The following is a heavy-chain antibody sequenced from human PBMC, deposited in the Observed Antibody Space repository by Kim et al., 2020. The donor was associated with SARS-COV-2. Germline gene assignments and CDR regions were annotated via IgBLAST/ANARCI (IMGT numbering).Heavy chain of an antibody. CDR3: ARVLRYFDSHLGAFDI. CDR1: GFTVSSNY. CDR2: IYSGGST. J-gene: IGHJ3*02. V-gene: IGHV3-66*01. D-gene: IGHD3-9*01. Sequence: GGSLRLSCAASGFTVSSNYMSWVRQAPGKGLEWVSVIYSGGSTYYADSVKGRFTISRDNSKNTLYLQMNSLRAEDTAVYYCARVLRYFDSHLGAFDIWGQGTMVTVSS.